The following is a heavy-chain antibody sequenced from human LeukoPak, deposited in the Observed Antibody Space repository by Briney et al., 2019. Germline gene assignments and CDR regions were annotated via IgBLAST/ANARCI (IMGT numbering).Heavy chain of an antibody. V-gene: IGHV3-23*01. D-gene: IGHD3-10*01. CDR1: RFTFSSYA. J-gene: IGHJ4*02. Sequence: PGRSLRLSCAASRFTFSSYALSWVRQAPGKGLEWVSAISDSGGSTYYSDSVKGRFTISRDNSKNTLFLQMNSLRAEDTAAYYCAKHYGSGSYYNYFDYWGQGTLVSVSS. CDR2: ISDSGGST. CDR3: AKHYGSGSYYNYFDY.